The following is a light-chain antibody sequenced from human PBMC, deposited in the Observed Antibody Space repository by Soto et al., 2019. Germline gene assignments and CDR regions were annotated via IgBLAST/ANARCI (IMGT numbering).Light chain of an antibody. V-gene: IGLV2-14*01. J-gene: IGLJ2*01. CDR1: SSDVGGYNY. Sequence: QSALTQPASVSGSPGQSITISCTGTSSDVGGYNYVSWYQQHPGKAPKLMIYDVSNRPSGVSNRFSVSKSGNTDSRPTSGLQAEDEADYYCSSYTSSGTLCLVFGGGTKLT. CDR2: DVS. CDR3: SSYTSSGTLCLV.